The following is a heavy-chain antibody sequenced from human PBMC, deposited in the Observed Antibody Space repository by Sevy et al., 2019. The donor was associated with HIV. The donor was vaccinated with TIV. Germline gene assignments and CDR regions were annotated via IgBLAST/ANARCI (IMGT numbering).Heavy chain of an antibody. CDR1: GFTFSSYS. Sequence: GGSLRLSCAASGFTFSSYSMNWVRQAPGKGLEWVSYISSSSSTIYYADSVKGRFTISRDNAKNSLYLQRNSLRDEDTAVYYCAREGKEGAASDDAFDIWGQGTMVTVSS. J-gene: IGHJ3*02. CDR2: ISSSSSTI. V-gene: IGHV3-48*02. D-gene: IGHD6-13*01. CDR3: AREGKEGAASDDAFDI.